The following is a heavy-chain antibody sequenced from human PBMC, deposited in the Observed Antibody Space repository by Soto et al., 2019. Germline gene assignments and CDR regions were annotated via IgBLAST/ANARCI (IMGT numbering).Heavy chain of an antibody. CDR1: GGSISIIGSL. J-gene: IGHJ5*02. Sequence: SETLSLTCTVSGGSISIIGSLWGWFRQPPGKALEWLGNIFSSGSTYYNPSLKSRVTISIDTSKNQFSLRLSSMTAADTAVYFCAAGYTYGCFDPWGQGTQVTVSS. V-gene: IGHV4-39*01. CDR3: AAGYTYGCFDP. D-gene: IGHD5-18*01. CDR2: IFSSGST.